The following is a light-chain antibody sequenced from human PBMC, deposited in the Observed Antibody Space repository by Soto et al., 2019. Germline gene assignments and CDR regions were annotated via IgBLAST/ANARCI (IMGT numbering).Light chain of an antibody. Sequence: EIVMTQSPATLSVSPGERATLSCRVSQSFNGNLAWYPQKPGQTPRLPIHGASTRPACIPARFSGSGSETEFILTISSLQSEHFAVYYCPQFNNWPDLSFGGGTKVEIK. J-gene: IGKJ4*01. CDR1: QSFNGN. V-gene: IGKV3-15*01. CDR3: PQFNNWPDLS. CDR2: GAS.